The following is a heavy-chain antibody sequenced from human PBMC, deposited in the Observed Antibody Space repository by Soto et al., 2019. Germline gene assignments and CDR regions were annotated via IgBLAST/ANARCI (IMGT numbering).Heavy chain of an antibody. CDR1: GFTFNNYN. Sequence: EVQLVESGGDLVKPGGSLRLSCAVSGFTFNNYNMNWVRQAPGKGLEWVASIGSRGSSYRYYADPVKGRFTISRDIANNSLYLQMDSLRFDDTGVYYCAIDLEAADVFDFWGQGTMVTVSS. CDR2: IGSRGSSYR. J-gene: IGHJ3*01. CDR3: AIDLEAADVFDF. V-gene: IGHV3-21*06. D-gene: IGHD6-13*01.